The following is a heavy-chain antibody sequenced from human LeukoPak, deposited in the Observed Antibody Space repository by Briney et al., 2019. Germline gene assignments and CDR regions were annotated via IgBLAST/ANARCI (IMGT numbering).Heavy chain of an antibody. Sequence: GGSLRLSCAPSGFTFSGYAVTGVRDAPGGGGGGGSTISGSGDSTYYADYVKGRFTISTDNTKNTLYLKMNSPRVEDTTVYYCVKPYSSGVSACFQHWGEGTPVTLSS. CDR3: VKPYSSGVSACFQH. D-gene: IGHD6-19*01. V-gene: IGHV3-23*01. J-gene: IGHJ1*01. CDR1: GFTFSGYA. CDR2: ISGSGDST.